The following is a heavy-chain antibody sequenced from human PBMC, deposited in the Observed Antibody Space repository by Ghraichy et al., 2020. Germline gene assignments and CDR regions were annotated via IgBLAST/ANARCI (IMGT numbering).Heavy chain of an antibody. CDR2: ISTKNGNT. D-gene: IGHD3-3*01. CDR1: GYTLTTYG. CDR3: ARDRSKSELKYEFWTGYANLNENNYYGMDV. Sequence: ASVKVSCKASGYTLTTYGISWVRQAPGQGLEWMGWISTKNGNTKYVQKFQGRVTMTTDTSTDTAHMELRSLRSDDTAVYYCARDRSKSELKYEFWTGYANLNENNYYGMDVWGQGTTVTVSS. J-gene: IGHJ6*02. V-gene: IGHV1-18*04.